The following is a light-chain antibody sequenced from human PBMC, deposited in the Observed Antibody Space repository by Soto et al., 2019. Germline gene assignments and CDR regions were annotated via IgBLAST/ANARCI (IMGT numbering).Light chain of an antibody. Sequence: IVLTQSPAPLSLSPGKRATLSCRASQNISSYLIWYQQKPGQAPRLLIYGASKRATGIPDRFSGSGSGTDFTLTISRLEPEDFAVYCCQQYGSSPRTFGQGTKVDIK. J-gene: IGKJ1*01. CDR1: QNISSY. CDR3: QQYGSSPRT. V-gene: IGKV3-20*01. CDR2: GAS.